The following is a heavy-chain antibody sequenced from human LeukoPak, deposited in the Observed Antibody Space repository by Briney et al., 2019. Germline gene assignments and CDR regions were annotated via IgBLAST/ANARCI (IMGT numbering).Heavy chain of an antibody. Sequence: ASVKVSCKASGYAFTSYYMHWVRQAPGQGLEWMGIINPSGGSTSYAQKFQGRVTMTRDMSTSTVYMELSSLRSEDTAVYYCARGMVGATKLDYWGQGTLVTVSS. CDR3: ARGMVGATKLDY. V-gene: IGHV1-46*01. CDR1: GYAFTSYY. CDR2: INPSGGST. J-gene: IGHJ4*02. D-gene: IGHD1-26*01.